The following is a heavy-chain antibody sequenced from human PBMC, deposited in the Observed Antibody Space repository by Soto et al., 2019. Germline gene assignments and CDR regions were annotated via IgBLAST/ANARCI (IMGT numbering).Heavy chain of an antibody. D-gene: IGHD2-15*01. V-gene: IGHV3-33*05. Sequence: QVQLVESGGGVVQPGTSLRLSCTASGFTFNSYGIHWVRQAPGKGLEWLALIEYNAKNRFYADSVKGRFSISRDNSRNTVYLQVNGLRAEDTAVYFCAREGDTDCSGTSCFNYYGLAVWGQGTTVIVSS. CDR2: IEYNAKNR. J-gene: IGHJ6*02. CDR1: GFTFNSYG. CDR3: AREGDTDCSGTSCFNYYGLAV.